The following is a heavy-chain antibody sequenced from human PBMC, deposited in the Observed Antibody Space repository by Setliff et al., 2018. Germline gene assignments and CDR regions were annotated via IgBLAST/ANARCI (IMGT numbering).Heavy chain of an antibody. J-gene: IGHJ6*03. Sequence: PGGSLRLSCATSGFTFSSYGMHWVRQAPGKGLEWVAFIRYDGNNKYYAGSVKGRFTISRDNSKITLYLQVNTLRPEDTAVYYCVKWDSKYVSGSHYMDVWGKGTTVTVSS. CDR2: IRYDGNNK. V-gene: IGHV3-30*02. D-gene: IGHD3-16*01. CDR1: GFTFSSYG. CDR3: VKWDSKYVSGSHYMDV.